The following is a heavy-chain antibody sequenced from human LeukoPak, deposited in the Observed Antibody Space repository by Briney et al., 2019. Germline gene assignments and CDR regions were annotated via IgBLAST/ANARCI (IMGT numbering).Heavy chain of an antibody. CDR3: ARIGYSSSSLDY. CDR1: GGSITSTNY. CDR2: VNLQGST. J-gene: IGHJ4*02. D-gene: IGHD6-6*01. Sequence: PSETLSLTCGVSGGSITSTNYWTWVRQPPGKGLEWIGEVNLQGSTNYNPSLMGRVAISVDMSENHISLQLTSVTAADTAVYYCARIGYSSSSLDYWGQGILVTVSS. V-gene: IGHV4-4*02.